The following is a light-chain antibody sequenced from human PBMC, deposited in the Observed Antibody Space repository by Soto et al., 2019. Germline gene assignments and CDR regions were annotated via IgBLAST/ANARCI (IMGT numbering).Light chain of an antibody. Sequence: EIVLTQSPGTLSLSPGERATLSCRASQTVNSNYLAWYQQRAGQAPRLLIYGASTRAADIPDRFSGSGSGTDFTLTISRLEPEYFAVYYCQQYDRSPLITFGGGTKVEIK. CDR1: QTVNSNY. V-gene: IGKV3-20*01. CDR3: QQYDRSPLIT. J-gene: IGKJ4*01. CDR2: GAS.